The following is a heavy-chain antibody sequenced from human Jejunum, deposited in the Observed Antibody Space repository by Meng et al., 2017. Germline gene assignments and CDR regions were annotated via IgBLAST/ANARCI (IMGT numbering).Heavy chain of an antibody. J-gene: IGHJ5*02. Sequence: QTTLQESCPPLVKPPPPLTLTCTFSGFSLSTRGVGVGWIRQPPGKALDCLALIYWDDDKRYNPSLKNRLTITKDTSKNQVVLTMTNMDPVDTATYYCAHRLAYSSNYNVGWFDPWGQGTLVTVSS. CDR3: AHRLAYSSNYNVGWFDP. CDR1: GFSLSTRGVG. V-gene: IGHV2-5*02. CDR2: IYWDDDK. D-gene: IGHD6-13*01.